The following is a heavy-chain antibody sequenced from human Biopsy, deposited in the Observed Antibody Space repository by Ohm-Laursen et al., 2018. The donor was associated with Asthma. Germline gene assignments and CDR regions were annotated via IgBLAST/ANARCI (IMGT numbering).Heavy chain of an antibody. D-gene: IGHD3-22*01. CDR2: ILTKFDIT. CDR1: GGSFSNFA. V-gene: IGHV1-69*04. CDR3: ARSYDTDSCPVLVLDY. J-gene: IGHJ4*02. Sequence: SVKVSCKASGGSFSNFAFSWVRQAPGHGLEWMGTILTKFDITSYAEKFQGRVTITADKSRSTTYMELSRLRSEDTAVYYCARSYDTDSCPVLVLDYWGQGTPVTVSS.